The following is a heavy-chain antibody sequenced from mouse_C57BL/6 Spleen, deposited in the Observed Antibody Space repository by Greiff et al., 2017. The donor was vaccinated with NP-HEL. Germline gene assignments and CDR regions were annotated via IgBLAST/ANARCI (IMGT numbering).Heavy chain of an antibody. J-gene: IGHJ3*01. D-gene: IGHD1-1*01. CDR2: IHPNSGST. V-gene: IGHV1-64*01. CDR3: ARYCDGSSYGGDWFAY. CDR1: GYTFTSYW. Sequence: VQLKEPGAELVKPGASVKLSCKASGYTFTSYWMHWVKQRPGQGLEWIGMIHPNSGSTNYNEKFKSKATLTVDKSSSTAYMQLSSLTSEVSSVYYGARYCDGSSYGGDWFAYWGQGTLVTVSA.